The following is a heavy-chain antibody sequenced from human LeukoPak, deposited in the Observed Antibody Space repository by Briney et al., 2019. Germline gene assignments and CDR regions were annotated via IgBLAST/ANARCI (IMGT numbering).Heavy chain of an antibody. V-gene: IGHV3-48*02. CDR1: GFTFSSYS. CDR2: ISTSSNTI. Sequence: RRSLRLSCAASGFTFSSYSIHSVRQAPGKGLEWVSYISTSSNTIYYADSVKGRFTISRDNARNSLYLQMNSLRDEDTAVYYCARGGQRAFDIWGQGTMVTVSS. J-gene: IGHJ3*02. D-gene: IGHD5-24*01. CDR3: ARGGQRAFDI.